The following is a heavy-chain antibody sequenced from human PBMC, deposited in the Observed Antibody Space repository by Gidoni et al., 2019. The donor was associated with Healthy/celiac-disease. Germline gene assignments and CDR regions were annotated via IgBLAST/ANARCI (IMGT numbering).Heavy chain of an antibody. Sequence: EVQLFESGGGWVQPGGSLRLSWAASGFTFSSYARSWVRQAPGKGREWVSAISGSCGSTYYADSVKGRFTISRDNSKNTLYLQMNSLRAEDTAVYYCAKRVGPMVYAKQLPSYYYYYGMDVWGQGTTVTVSS. V-gene: IGHV3-23*01. CDR1: GFTFSSYA. J-gene: IGHJ6*02. D-gene: IGHD2-8*01. CDR2: ISGSCGST. CDR3: AKRVGPMVYAKQLPSYYYYYGMDV.